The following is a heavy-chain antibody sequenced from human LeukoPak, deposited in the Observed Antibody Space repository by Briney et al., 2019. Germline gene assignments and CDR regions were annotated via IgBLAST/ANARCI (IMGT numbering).Heavy chain of an antibody. Sequence: SVQVSCKASGGTFSSYAISWVRQAPGQGLEWMGGIIPIFGTANYAQKFQGRVTITADESTSTAYLELSSLRSEDTAVYYCAGDSSGSWEGFDYWGQGTLVTVPS. V-gene: IGHV1-69*01. CDR2: IIPIFGTA. CDR3: AGDSSGSWEGFDY. D-gene: IGHD3-22*01. J-gene: IGHJ4*02. CDR1: GGTFSSYA.